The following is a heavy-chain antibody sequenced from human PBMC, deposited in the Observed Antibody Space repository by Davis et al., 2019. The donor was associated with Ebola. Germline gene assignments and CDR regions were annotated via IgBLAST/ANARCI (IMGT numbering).Heavy chain of an antibody. V-gene: IGHV3-23*01. CDR2: ISGSGGST. CDR3: AKDGLLTMITY. Sequence: GESLKISCAASGFVFSSYVMSWVRRAPGKGLEWVSVISGSGGSTYYANSVKGRFTVSRDNSKNTLYLHMNSLRAEDTAVYYCAKDGLLTMITYWGQGTLVTVSS. D-gene: IGHD3-22*01. CDR1: GFVFSSYV. J-gene: IGHJ4*02.